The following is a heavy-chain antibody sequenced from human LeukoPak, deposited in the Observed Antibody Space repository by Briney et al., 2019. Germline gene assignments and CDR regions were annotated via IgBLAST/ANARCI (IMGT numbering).Heavy chain of an antibody. CDR1: GFTFSIYN. D-gene: IGHD5-18*01. CDR3: ARVGDTYGYYIDF. V-gene: IGHV3-21*01. Sequence: GGSLRLSCAASGFTFSIYNMNWVRQVPGKGLEWVSSIGSRSEYTHYADSVKGRLTTSRDNARTSLYLQMNCLRAEDTAVYYCARVGDTYGYYIDFWGQGTLVTLSS. CDR2: IGSRSEYT. J-gene: IGHJ4*02.